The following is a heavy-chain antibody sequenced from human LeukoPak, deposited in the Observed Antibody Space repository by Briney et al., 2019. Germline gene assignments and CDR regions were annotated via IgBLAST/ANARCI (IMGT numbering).Heavy chain of an antibody. CDR3: ARDLGTSGWYTFDF. V-gene: IGHV6-1*01. D-gene: IGHD6-19*01. Sequence: SQTLSLTCAISGDSVSSKNGAWNGIRQSPSRGGEGLGRTYYRSKWYDEYGDYVKGRVTISPDTSKNQFSLHVYSVTPEDTAVYYCARDLGTSGWYTFDFWGQGTLVTVSS. CDR2: TYYRSKWYD. J-gene: IGHJ5*01. CDR1: GDSVSSKNGA.